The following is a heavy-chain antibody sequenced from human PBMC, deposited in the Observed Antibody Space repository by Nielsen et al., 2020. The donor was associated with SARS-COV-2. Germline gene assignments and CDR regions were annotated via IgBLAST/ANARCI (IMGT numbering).Heavy chain of an antibody. V-gene: IGHV4-34*01. J-gene: IGHJ4*02. CDR3: ARSYGDYVPFDY. Sequence: SETLSLTCAVYGGSLSGYYWSWIRQPPGKGLEWIGEINHSGSTNTNPSLKSRVTISVDTSKNQFSLKLSSVTAADTAVYYCARSYGDYVPFDYWGQGTLVTVSS. D-gene: IGHD4-17*01. CDR1: GGSLSGYY. CDR2: INHSGST.